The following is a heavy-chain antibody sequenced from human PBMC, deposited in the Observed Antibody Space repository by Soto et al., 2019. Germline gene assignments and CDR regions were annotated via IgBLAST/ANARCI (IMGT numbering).Heavy chain of an antibody. CDR2: FDSEDGET. Sequence: ASVKVSCKVSGYTLTELSMHWVRQAPGKGLEWMGGFDSEDGETIYAQKFQGRVTMTEDTSTDTAYMELSSLRSEDTAVYYCATDLGIAVTGAFDIWGQGTMVTVSS. V-gene: IGHV1-24*01. D-gene: IGHD6-19*01. J-gene: IGHJ3*02. CDR1: GYTLTELS. CDR3: ATDLGIAVTGAFDI.